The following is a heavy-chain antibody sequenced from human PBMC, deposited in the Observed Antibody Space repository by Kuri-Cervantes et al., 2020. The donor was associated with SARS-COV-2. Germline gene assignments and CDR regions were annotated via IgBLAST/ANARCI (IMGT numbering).Heavy chain of an antibody. CDR2: ISSSSSYI. CDR1: GFTFSSYS. V-gene: IGHV3-21*01. J-gene: IGHJ6*02. CDR3: ARDPPSPYCSGGSCRTDV. Sequence: GGSLRLSCAASGFTFSSYSMNWVRQAPGKGLEWVSSISSSSSYIYYADSVKGRFTISRDNAKNSLYLQMNSLRAEDTAVYYCARDPPSPYCSGGSCRTDVWGQGTTGTVSS. D-gene: IGHD2-15*01.